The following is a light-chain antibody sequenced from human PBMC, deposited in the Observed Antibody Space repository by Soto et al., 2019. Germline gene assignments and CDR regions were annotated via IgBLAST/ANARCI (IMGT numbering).Light chain of an antibody. CDR3: QQRSNWPLIT. CDR2: DAS. Sequence: EIVLTQSLATVSWSPGSRATLSCTVSQSVSSYLAWYQHKPGLAPRLLIYDASNRATGIPARFSGSGSGTDFTLTISSLDPEDFAVYYCQQRSNWPLITFGQGTRLEI. V-gene: IGKV3-11*01. J-gene: IGKJ5*01. CDR1: QSVSSY.